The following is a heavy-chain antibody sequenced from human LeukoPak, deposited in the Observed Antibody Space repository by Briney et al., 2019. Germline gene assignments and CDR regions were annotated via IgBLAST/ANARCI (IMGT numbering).Heavy chain of an antibody. CDR2: INHSGST. CDR1: GGSFSGYY. D-gene: IGHD2-15*01. CDR3: ARGGDDVVVVVAAMGSLGWFDP. J-gene: IGHJ5*02. Sequence: SETLSLTCAVYGGSFSGYYWSWIRQPPGKGLEWIGEINHSGSTNYNPSLKSRVTISADTSKNQFSLKLSSVTAADTAVYYCARGGDDVVVVVAAMGSLGWFDPWGQGTLVTVSS. V-gene: IGHV4-34*01.